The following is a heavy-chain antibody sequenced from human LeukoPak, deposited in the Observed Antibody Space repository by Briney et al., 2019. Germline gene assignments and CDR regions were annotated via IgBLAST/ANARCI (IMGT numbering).Heavy chain of an antibody. Sequence: SGTLSLTCAVSGGSISSSNWWSWVRQPPGKGLEWIGEIYHSGSTNYNPSLKSRVTISVDTSKNQFSLKLSSVTAADTAVYYCAKDYCSSTSCYYFDYWGQGTLVTVSS. J-gene: IGHJ4*02. CDR2: IYHSGST. CDR1: GGSISSSNW. CDR3: AKDYCSSTSCYYFDY. V-gene: IGHV4-4*02. D-gene: IGHD2-2*01.